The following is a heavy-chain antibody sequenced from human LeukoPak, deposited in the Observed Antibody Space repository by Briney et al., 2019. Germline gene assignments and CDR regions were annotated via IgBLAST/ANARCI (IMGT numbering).Heavy chain of an antibody. CDR3: ARGGGDLWFVELLDC. V-gene: IGHV4-4*02. CDR2: SCGSAST. Sequence: SGTLSLTCAVSGGSISSSNWWSWVRQPPGKGLEWIGDSCGSASTNYNPSLKSRVTISVDKSKNQFSLKLSSVTAADTAMYYCARGGGDLWFVELLDCWGQGTLVTVSA. D-gene: IGHD3-10*01. J-gene: IGHJ4*02. CDR1: GGSISSSNW.